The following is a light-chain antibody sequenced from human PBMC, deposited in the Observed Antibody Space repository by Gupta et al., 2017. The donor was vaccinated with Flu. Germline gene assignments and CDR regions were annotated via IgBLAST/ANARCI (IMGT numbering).Light chain of an antibody. V-gene: IGLV3-16*01. CDR1: ALPKKY. CDR2: KDS. J-gene: IGLJ3*02. Sequence: SYELTQPPSVSVSLGQMARITCSGEALPKKYAYWYQQKPGQFPVLVIYKDSERPSGIPERFSGSSSGTMVTLTISGVQAEDEADYYCLSADSSGTWVFGGGTKLTVL. CDR3: LSADSSGTWV.